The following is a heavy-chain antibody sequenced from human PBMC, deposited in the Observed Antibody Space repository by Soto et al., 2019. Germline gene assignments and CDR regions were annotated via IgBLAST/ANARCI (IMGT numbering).Heavy chain of an antibody. V-gene: IGHV3-23*01. CDR1: GSTFSSYS. Sequence: GGSLRLSCAASGSTFSSYSMSWVRQAPGKGLEWVSAISGSGGSTYYADSVKGRFTISRDNSKNTLYLQMNSLRAEDTAVYYCAKSHDYYDFWSGYYNPYYYYYYMDVWGKGTTVTVSS. J-gene: IGHJ6*03. CDR3: AKSHDYYDFWSGYYNPYYYYYYMDV. CDR2: ISGSGGST. D-gene: IGHD3-3*01.